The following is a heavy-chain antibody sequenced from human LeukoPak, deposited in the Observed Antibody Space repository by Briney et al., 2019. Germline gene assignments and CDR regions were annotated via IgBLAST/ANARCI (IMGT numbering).Heavy chain of an antibody. Sequence: GGSLRLSCAVSGFTFSTYGMHWVRQAPGKGLEWVALISYDGSKKYYAESVKGRFTISRDNSKNTLYLQMNSLRVEDTAVYYCAKAPSGSYYYFDYWGQGTLVTVSS. CDR2: ISYDGSKK. V-gene: IGHV3-30-3*01. D-gene: IGHD1-26*01. CDR3: AKAPSGSYYYFDY. CDR1: GFTFSTYG. J-gene: IGHJ4*02.